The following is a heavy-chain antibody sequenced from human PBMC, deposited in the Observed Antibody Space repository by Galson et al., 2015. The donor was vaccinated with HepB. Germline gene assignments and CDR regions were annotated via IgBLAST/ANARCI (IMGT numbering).Heavy chain of an antibody. V-gene: IGHV3-33*01. CDR3: ARDREIIGRGYYYDSSGYSHFDC. J-gene: IGHJ4*02. Sequence: SLRLSCAASGFTFSSYGMHWVRQAPGKGLEWVAVIWYDGSNKYYADSVKGRFTISRDNSKNTLYLQMNSLRAEDTAVYYCARDREIIGRGYYYDSSGYSHFDCWGQGTLVTVSS. CDR2: IWYDGSNK. D-gene: IGHD3-22*01. CDR1: GFTFSSYG.